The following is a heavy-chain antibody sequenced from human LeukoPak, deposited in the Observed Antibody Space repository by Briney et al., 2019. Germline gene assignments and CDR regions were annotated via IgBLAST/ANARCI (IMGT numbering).Heavy chain of an antibody. CDR1: GYTFTSYA. J-gene: IGHJ5*02. CDR3: ARDSPSITMIVVVKNNWFDP. Sequence: ASVTVSCTASGYTFTSYAMNWVRQAPGQGLEWVGWINPKNGGSNYAQKFQGRVTMTRDMATSTVYMELSSLRSEDTAVYYCARDSPSITMIVVVKNNWFDPWGQGTLVTVSS. CDR2: INPKNGGS. V-gene: IGHV1-2*02. D-gene: IGHD3-22*01.